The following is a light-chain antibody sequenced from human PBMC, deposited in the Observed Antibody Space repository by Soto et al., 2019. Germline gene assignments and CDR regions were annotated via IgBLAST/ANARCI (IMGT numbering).Light chain of an antibody. CDR3: FSYAGDSTWV. V-gene: IGLV2-23*02. J-gene: IGLJ3*02. CDR2: EVT. CDR1: RSDVGSYNS. Sequence: QSALTQPASVSGSPGESITISCTGTRSDVGSYNSIAWYQQHPGKAPRVMIFEVTKRPSGISNRFSGPKSGSTASLTISGLQAEDEADYFCFSYAGDSTWVFGGGTKLTVL.